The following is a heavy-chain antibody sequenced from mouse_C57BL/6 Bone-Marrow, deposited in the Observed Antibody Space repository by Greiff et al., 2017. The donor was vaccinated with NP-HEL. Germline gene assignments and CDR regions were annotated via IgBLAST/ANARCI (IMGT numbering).Heavy chain of an antibody. J-gene: IGHJ2*01. CDR1: GYTFTDYN. V-gene: IGHV1-18*01. CDR2: INPNNGGT. D-gene: IGHD2-3*01. CDR3: ARKFYDSLDY. Sequence: EVQLQQSGPELVKPGASVKIPCKASGYTFTDYNMDWVKQSHGKSLEWIGDINPNNGGTIYNQKFKGKATWTVDKSSSTAYMELRSLTSEDTAVYYCARKFYDSLDYWGQGTTLTVSS.